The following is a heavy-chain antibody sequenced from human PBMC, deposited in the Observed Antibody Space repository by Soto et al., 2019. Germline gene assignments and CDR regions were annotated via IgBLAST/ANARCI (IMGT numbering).Heavy chain of an antibody. CDR3: ARAQSGGAMVPN. V-gene: IGHV4-31*03. CDR2: IYYSGST. D-gene: IGHD5-18*01. CDR1: GGSISSGGYY. J-gene: IGHJ4*02. Sequence: TLSLTCTVSGGSISSGGYYWSWIRQHPGKGLEWIGYIYYSGSTYYNPSLKSRVTISVDTSKNQFSLKLSSVTAADTAVYYCARAQSGGAMVPNWGQGTLVTVSS.